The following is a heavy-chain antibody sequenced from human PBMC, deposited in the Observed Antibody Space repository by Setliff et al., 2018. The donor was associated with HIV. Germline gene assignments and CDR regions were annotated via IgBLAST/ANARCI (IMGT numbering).Heavy chain of an antibody. CDR3: ARGSSWSGSAVSRGTGMTEAERFDS. V-gene: IGHV3-48*03. J-gene: IGHJ4*02. Sequence: GGSLRLSCAASGFTFSSYAMSWVRQAPGKGLEWVAYISASGSTIYYTDSVKGRFTISRDNAKNSLDLQMKSLRADDTSVYYCARGSSWSGSAVSRGTGMTEAERFDSWGQGTLVTVSS. D-gene: IGHD6-13*01. CDR1: GFTFSSYA. CDR2: ISASGSTI.